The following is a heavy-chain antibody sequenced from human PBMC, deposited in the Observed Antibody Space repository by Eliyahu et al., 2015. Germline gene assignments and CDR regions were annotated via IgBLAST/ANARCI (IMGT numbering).Heavy chain of an antibody. Sequence: EMQLKQSGAEVKKPGESLRISCKGSGYSFTNFWLTWVRQRPGKGLEGMGAINPTXSYXDYSPSFKGHATFSADKSNTTAYLQWSXLKPSDTAMYFCATQCSSTTCISRGGTEKWGQGTLVTVSS. CDR1: GYSFTNFW. J-gene: IGHJ4*02. CDR3: ATQCSSTTCISRGGTEK. CDR2: INPTXSYX. D-gene: IGHD2-2*01. V-gene: IGHV5-10-1*03.